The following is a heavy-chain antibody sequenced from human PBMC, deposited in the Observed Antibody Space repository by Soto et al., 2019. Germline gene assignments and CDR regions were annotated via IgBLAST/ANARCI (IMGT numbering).Heavy chain of an antibody. Sequence: QVQLRESGPGLVMPSQTLSLTCTVSGDSIGSGNKYWSWIRQAPRKGLEWIGYIFSSGTTYYNPSLKSRLNMSLDTSQNQFPLKLTSVTAADTAVYFCARVPSPFDFYYAMDVWGQGTTVTVSS. CDR3: ARVPSPFDFYYAMDV. V-gene: IGHV4-30-4*01. D-gene: IGHD3-16*01. CDR2: IFSSGTT. J-gene: IGHJ6*02. CDR1: GDSIGSGNKY.